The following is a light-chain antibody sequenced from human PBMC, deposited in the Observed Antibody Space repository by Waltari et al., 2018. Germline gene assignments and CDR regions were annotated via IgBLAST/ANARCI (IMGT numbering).Light chain of an antibody. V-gene: IGKV3-15*01. CDR3: QQYNNWPET. CDR1: QGVGSN. CDR2: GAS. Sequence: EVVMTQSPATLSVSPGERATLSCRVSQGVGSNLAWYQQKPGQSPRLLIYGASTRATGIPVRFSGSGSGSEFTLTISSLQSEDCAIYYCQQYNNWPETFGQGTKVDIK. J-gene: IGKJ1*01.